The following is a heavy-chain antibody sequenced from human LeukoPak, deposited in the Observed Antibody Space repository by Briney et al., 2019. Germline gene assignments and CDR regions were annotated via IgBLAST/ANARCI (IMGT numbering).Heavy chain of an antibody. V-gene: IGHV4-59*01. J-gene: IGHJ4*02. CDR3: ARGEPAFSSGWYTYYFDY. D-gene: IGHD6-19*01. Sequence: SETLSLTCAVYGGSFSGYYWSWTRQTPGKGLEWIGYIYYSGTTNYNPSLGSRVAISLDTSKNQFSLILSSVTAADTAVYYCARGEPAFSSGWYTYYFDYWGQGTLVTVSS. CDR1: GGSFSGYY. CDR2: IYYSGTT.